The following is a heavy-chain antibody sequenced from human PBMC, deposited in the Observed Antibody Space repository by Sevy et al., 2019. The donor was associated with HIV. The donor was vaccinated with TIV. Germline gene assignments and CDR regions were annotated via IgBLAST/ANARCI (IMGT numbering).Heavy chain of an antibody. CDR1: GFKFSNFA. CDR2: IRGSGGKV. J-gene: IGHJ4*02. CDR3: ARTAFGYSYGYGPLDF. Sequence: GGSLRLSCAASGFKFSNFAMSWVRQAPGKGLEWVSAIRGSGGKVYYADSVKGRFTISRDNSRNTLYLQMNSLGVEDTATYYCARTAFGYSYGYGPLDFWGQGIRVTVSS. D-gene: IGHD5-18*01. V-gene: IGHV3-23*01.